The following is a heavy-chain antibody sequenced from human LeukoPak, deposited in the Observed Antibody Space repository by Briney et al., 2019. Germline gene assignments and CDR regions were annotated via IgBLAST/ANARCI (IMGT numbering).Heavy chain of an antibody. Sequence: ASVKVSCKASGYTFTSYDINWVRQATGQGLEWMGWMNPNSGNTGYAQKFQGRVTITRNTSISTAYMELSSLRSEDTAVYYCASVSVVVPAASDAFDIWGQGTMVTVSP. CDR1: GYTFTSYD. J-gene: IGHJ3*02. D-gene: IGHD2-2*01. V-gene: IGHV1-8*03. CDR3: ASVSVVVPAASDAFDI. CDR2: MNPNSGNT.